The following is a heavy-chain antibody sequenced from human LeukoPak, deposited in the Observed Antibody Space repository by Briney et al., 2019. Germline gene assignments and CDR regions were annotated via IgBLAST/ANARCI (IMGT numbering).Heavy chain of an antibody. Sequence: PSETLSLTCTVSGGSISSYYWSWIRQPPGKGLEWIGYIYYSGSTNYNPSLKSRVTISVDTSKNQFSLKLSSVTAADTAVYYCASSYDSWSGYHPGYYYYGMDVWGQGTTVTVSS. CDR3: ASSYDSWSGYHPGYYYYGMDV. J-gene: IGHJ6*02. CDR1: GGSISSYY. CDR2: IYYSGST. V-gene: IGHV4-59*08. D-gene: IGHD3-3*01.